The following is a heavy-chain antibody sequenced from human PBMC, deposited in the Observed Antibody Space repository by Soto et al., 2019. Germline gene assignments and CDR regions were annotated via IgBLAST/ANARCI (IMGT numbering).Heavy chain of an antibody. V-gene: IGHV3-30-3*01. J-gene: IGHJ4*02. Sequence: QVQLLESGGGVVQPGRSLRLSCAVSGFTFSSYAMHWVRQPPGKGLEWVAVVSNDGRNKFYADSVRGRFTISRDNSKNTLYLEKDSLRVEDTAVFYCARGQHGLDHWGQGRLVLVSP. CDR1: GFTFSSYA. CDR2: VSNDGRNK. CDR3: ARGQHGLDH. D-gene: IGHD2-8*01.